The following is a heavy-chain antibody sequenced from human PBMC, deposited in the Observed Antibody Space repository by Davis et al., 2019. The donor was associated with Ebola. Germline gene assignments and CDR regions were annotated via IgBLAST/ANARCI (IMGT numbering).Heavy chain of an antibody. CDR1: GGSFSGYY. V-gene: IGHV4-34*01. D-gene: IGHD6-19*01. J-gene: IGHJ6*02. Sequence: TLSLTCAVYGGSFSGYYWSWIRQPPGKGLEWIGEINHSGSTNYNPSLKSRVTISVDTSKNQFSLKLSSVTAADTAVYYCARGAKQWLATMDVWGQGTTVTVSS. CDR2: INHSGST. CDR3: ARGAKQWLATMDV.